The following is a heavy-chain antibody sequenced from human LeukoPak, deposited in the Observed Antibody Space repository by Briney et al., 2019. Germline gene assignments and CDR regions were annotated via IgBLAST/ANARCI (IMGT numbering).Heavy chain of an antibody. CDR3: ARGHYGLDV. J-gene: IGHJ6*02. CDR2: ISTSGDYT. V-gene: IGHV3-11*05. CDR1: GLTFSNFW. Sequence: PGGSLRLSCVASGLTFSNFWMGWIRLAPGKGLEWVSYISTSGDYTNYADSVMGRYTMSRDNARNSLYLQMSSLRDEDTAVYYCARGHYGLDVWGQGTTVTVSS.